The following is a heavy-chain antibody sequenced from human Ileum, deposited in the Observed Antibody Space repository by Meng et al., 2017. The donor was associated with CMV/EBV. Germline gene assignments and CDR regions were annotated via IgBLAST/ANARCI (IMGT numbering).Heavy chain of an antibody. CDR1: FRDFH. J-gene: IGHJ6*02. D-gene: IGHD3-3*01. V-gene: IGHV3-11*01. Sequence: FRDFHMAWIRQAPGKGLEWISYSSSSDVSIHYADSVKGRFTISRDNAKNSLYLQMNSLRAEDSAVYYCARVNTSTIGVLIKDYYGLDVWGQGTTVTVSS. CDR2: SSSSDVSI. CDR3: ARVNTSTIGVLIKDYYGLDV.